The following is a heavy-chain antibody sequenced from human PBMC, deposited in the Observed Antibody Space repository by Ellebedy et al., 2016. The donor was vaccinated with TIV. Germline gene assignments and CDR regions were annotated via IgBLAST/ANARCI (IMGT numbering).Heavy chain of an antibody. D-gene: IGHD6-19*01. Sequence: SETLSLTXAVYGGSFSDYYWSWIRQPPGKGLEWIGEINHSGSSNNNPSLKSRGTISVDTSKNQFSLKLNFLTAADTAVYYCARGTVALQPLRSFDSWGRGTLVTVSS. V-gene: IGHV4-34*04. CDR1: GGSFSDYY. J-gene: IGHJ4*02. CDR3: ARGTVALQPLRSFDS. CDR2: INHSGSS.